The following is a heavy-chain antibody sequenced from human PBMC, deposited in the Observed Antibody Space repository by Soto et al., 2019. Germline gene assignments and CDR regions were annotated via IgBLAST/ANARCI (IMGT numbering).Heavy chain of an antibody. J-gene: IGHJ6*03. CDR1: GFTFDDYA. CDR3: AKNGPTGDSQQDYYYYYMDV. CDR2: ISWNSGSI. V-gene: IGHV3-9*01. Sequence: GGSLRLSCAASGFTFDDYAMHWVRQAPGKGLEWVSGISWNSGSIGYADSVKGRFTISRDNAKNSLYLQMNSLRAEDTALYYCAKNGPTGDSQQDYYYYYMDVWGKGTTVTVSS. D-gene: IGHD3-10*01.